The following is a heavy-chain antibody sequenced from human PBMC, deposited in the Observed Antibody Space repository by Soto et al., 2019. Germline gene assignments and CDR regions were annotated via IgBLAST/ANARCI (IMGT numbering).Heavy chain of an antibody. CDR2: IKHSGST. CDR1: GGSFSGYY. D-gene: IGHD3-9*01. J-gene: IGHJ5*02. CDR3: ARGELTLFISRSLRRTNWFDP. Sequence: QVQLQQWGAGLLKPSETLSLTCAVYGGSFSGYYWSWIRQPPGKGLEWIGEIKHSGSTNYNPSLKSRVTISVDTSKNQFSLKLSSVTAADTAVYYCARGELTLFISRSLRRTNWFDPWGQGTLVTVSS. V-gene: IGHV4-34*01.